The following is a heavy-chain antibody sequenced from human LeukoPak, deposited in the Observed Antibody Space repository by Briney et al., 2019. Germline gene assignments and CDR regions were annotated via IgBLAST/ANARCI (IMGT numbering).Heavy chain of an antibody. V-gene: IGHV5-51*01. J-gene: IGHJ6*02. CDR1: GYRFTNSW. CDR3: ARQGYCSSTTCMDV. Sequence: GESLKISCKGSGYRFTNSWIGWVRQMPGKGLEWMGIIYPGDSDTRYSPSFQGQVTISADKSISTAYLQWSSLKASDTAMYYYARQGYCSSTTCMDVWGQGTTVTVSS. CDR2: IYPGDSDT. D-gene: IGHD2-2*01.